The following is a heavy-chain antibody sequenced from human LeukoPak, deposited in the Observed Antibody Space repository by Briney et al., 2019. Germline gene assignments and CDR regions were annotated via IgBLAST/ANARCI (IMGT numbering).Heavy chain of an antibody. D-gene: IGHD4-11*01. CDR3: ASIGDYSNGTNFDY. CDR1: GFTFSSYS. V-gene: IGHV3-21*01. J-gene: IGHJ4*02. CDR2: ISSSSSYI. Sequence: PGGSLRLSCAASGFTFSSYSMNWVRQAPGKGLEWVSSISSSSSYIYYADSVKGRFTISRDNAKNSLYLQMNSLRAEDTAVYYCASIGDYSNGTNFDYWGQGTLVTVSS.